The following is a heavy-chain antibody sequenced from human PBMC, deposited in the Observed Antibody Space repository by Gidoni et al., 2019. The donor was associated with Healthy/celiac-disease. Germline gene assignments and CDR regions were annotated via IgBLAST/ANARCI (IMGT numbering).Heavy chain of an antibody. CDR1: GFTFSSYG. Sequence: QVQLVESGGGVVQPGRSLRLSCAASGFTFSSYGMHWVRQAPGKGLEWVAVIWYDGSNKYYADSVKGRFTISRDNSKNTLYLQMNSLRAEDTAVYYCARDEAAAGTRWFDPWPGNPGHRLL. D-gene: IGHD6-13*01. CDR3: ARDEAAAGTRWFDP. CDR2: IWYDGSNK. J-gene: IGHJ5*02. V-gene: IGHV3-33*01.